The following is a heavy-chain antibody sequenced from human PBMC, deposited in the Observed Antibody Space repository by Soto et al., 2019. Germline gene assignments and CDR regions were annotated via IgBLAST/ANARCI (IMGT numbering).Heavy chain of an antibody. Sequence: QVQLQQWGAGLLKPSETLSLTCAVYGGSFSGYYWSWIRQPPGKGLEWIGEINHSGSTNYNPSLKRRVTISVDTSKNQFSLKLSSVTAADTAVYYCARGRSPTKGRYFDLWGRGTLVTVSS. J-gene: IGHJ2*01. D-gene: IGHD2-2*01. CDR1: GGSFSGYY. CDR2: INHSGST. V-gene: IGHV4-34*01. CDR3: ARGRSPTKGRYFDL.